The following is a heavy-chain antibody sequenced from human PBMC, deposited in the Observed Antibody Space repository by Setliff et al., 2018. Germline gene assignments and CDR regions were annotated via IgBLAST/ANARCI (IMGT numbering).Heavy chain of an antibody. D-gene: IGHD1-1*01. Sequence: PSETLSLTCAVSGASISSSAYSWNWIRQPPGKGLEWIVYIYHGGTTYYNPSLKSRVTISVDTSKNQFSLRLTSVTAADTAIYYCARVRNTQNGFFDYWSQGTLVTVS. CDR2: IYHGGTT. V-gene: IGHV4-30-2*01. CDR1: GASISSSAYS. CDR3: ARVRNTQNGFFDY. J-gene: IGHJ4*02.